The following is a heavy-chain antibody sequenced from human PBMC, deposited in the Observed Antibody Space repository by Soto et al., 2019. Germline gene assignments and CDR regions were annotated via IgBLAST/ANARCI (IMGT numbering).Heavy chain of an antibody. CDR1: GYTFTSYG. Sequence: QVQLVQSGAEVKKPGASVKVSCKASGYTFTSYGITWVRQAPGQGLEWLGWINGYNGNTNYAQKLQGRVTMTTDTSTSTAYMELRSLRSDDTAVYYCARMGXXPYYYYGMDVWGQGTTVTVSS. D-gene: IGHD3-16*01. V-gene: IGHV1-18*01. CDR2: INGYNGNT. CDR3: ARMGXXPYYYYGMDV. J-gene: IGHJ6*02.